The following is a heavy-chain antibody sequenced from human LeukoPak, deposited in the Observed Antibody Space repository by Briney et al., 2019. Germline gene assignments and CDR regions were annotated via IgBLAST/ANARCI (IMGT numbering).Heavy chain of an antibody. V-gene: IGHV3-30*02. CDR2: IRYDGSNK. CDR1: GFTFSSYG. CDR3: ARVHYYDSSGLKV. Sequence: GGSLRLSCAASGFTFSSYGMHWVRQAPGKGLEWVAFIRYDGSNKYYADSVKGRFTISRDNSKNTLYLQMNSLRAEGTAVYYCARVHYYDSSGLKVWGQGTMVTVSS. D-gene: IGHD3-22*01. J-gene: IGHJ3*01.